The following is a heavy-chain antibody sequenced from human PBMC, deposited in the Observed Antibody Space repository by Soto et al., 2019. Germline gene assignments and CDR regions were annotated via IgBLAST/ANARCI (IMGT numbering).Heavy chain of an antibody. CDR2: IWYDGSNK. Sequence: GGSLRLSCAASGFTFSSYGMHWVRQAPGKGLEWVAVIWYDGSNKYYADSVKGRFTISRDNSKNTLYLQMNSLRAEDTAVYYCARDQARQQQLVPVYYYYGMDVWGQGTTVTVSS. CDR1: GFTFSSYG. D-gene: IGHD6-13*01. V-gene: IGHV3-33*01. CDR3: ARDQARQQQLVPVYYYYGMDV. J-gene: IGHJ6*02.